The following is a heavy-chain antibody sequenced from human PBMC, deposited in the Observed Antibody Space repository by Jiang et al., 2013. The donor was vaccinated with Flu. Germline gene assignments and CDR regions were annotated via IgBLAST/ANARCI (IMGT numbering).Heavy chain of an antibody. Sequence: VQLLESGGGSVQPGGSLRLSCAASGFNINNNYMTWVRQAPGKGLEWVSVVYSGGNTFYADSVKGRFTISRHNSENMLYLQMNSLRPEDTAVYYCARGGSGGGGLQWLGFFDCWGQGALVTVSS. CDR2: VYSGGNT. J-gene: IGHJ4*02. CDR3: ARGGSGGGGLQWLGFFDC. V-gene: IGHV3-53*04. CDR1: GFNINNNY. D-gene: IGHD6-19*01.